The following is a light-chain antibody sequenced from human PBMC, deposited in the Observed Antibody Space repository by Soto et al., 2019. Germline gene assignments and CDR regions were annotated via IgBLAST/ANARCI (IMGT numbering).Light chain of an antibody. CDR1: QGIGDT. V-gene: IGKV3-11*01. CDR3: QQRSNWPPIT. Sequence: VVMTQSPATLSVSPWEGVTLSCRASQGIGDTLAWYQHKPGQTPRLLIYDTSTRATGVPARFSGSRSGPEFTLTISSLEPEDAAVYYCQQRSNWPPITFGQGTRLEIK. J-gene: IGKJ5*01. CDR2: DTS.